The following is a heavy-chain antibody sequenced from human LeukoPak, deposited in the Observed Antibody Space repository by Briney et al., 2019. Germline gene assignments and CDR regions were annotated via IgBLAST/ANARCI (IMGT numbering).Heavy chain of an antibody. CDR2: IIPIFGTA. V-gene: IGHV1-69*06. D-gene: IGHD5-12*01. CDR3: ARVATPKYYYYYYMDV. J-gene: IGHJ6*03. Sequence: ASVKVSCKASGYTFTGYYMHWVRQAPGQGLEWMGGIIPIFGTANYAQKFQGRVTITADKSTSTAYMELSSLRSEDTAVYYCARVATPKYYYYYYMDVWGKGTTVTVSS. CDR1: GYTFTGYY.